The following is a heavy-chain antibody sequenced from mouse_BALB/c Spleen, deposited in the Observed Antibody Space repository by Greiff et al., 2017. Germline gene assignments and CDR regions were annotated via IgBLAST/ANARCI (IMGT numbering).Heavy chain of an antibody. CDR2: IWSGGST. CDR1: GFSLTSYG. V-gene: IGHV2-4-1*01. Sequence: VKLVESGPGLVQPSQSLSITCTVSGFSLTSYGVHWVRQSPGKGLEWLGVIWSGGSTDYNAAFISRLSISKDNSKSQVFFKMNSLQADDTAIYYCARKKYGNYHYAMDYWGQGTSVTVSS. D-gene: IGHD2-10*02. CDR3: ARKKYGNYHYAMDY. J-gene: IGHJ4*01.